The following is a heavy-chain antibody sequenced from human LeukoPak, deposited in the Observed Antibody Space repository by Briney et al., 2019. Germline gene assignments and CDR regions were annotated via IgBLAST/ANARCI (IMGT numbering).Heavy chain of an antibody. D-gene: IGHD6-19*01. CDR2: IYHNGGT. Sequence: SETLSLTCTVSGGSISGYYWSWIPQPPGKGLEWIGYIYHNGGTNYNPSLQSRLTISVDTSKNQFSLKLSSVTAADTAVYYCARHLRAVAGGRYFDYWGQGTQVTVSS. V-gene: IGHV4-59*08. J-gene: IGHJ4*02. CDR3: ARHLRAVAGGRYFDY. CDR1: GGSISGYY.